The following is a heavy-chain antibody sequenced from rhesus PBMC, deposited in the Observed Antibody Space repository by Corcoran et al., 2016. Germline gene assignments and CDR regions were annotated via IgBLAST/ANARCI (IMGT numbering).Heavy chain of an antibody. J-gene: IGHJ4*01. CDR1: GYPIRSNY. V-gene: IGHV4S14*01. CDR3: AREGPYYFDY. Sequence: QVQLQESGPGLVKPSETLSLTCADSGYPIRSNYRNWIRHQPGKGLEWIGSIYVSGGSNYLNPSLKSRVTLSVDTSKNQFSLKLSFVTAADTDVYYCAREGPYYFDYWGQGVLVTVSS. CDR2: IYVSGGSN.